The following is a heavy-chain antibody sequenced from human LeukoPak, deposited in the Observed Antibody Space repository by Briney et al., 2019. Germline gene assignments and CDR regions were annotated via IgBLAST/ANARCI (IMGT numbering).Heavy chain of an antibody. J-gene: IGHJ4*02. CDR1: GFTFSSYW. CDR2: INSDGSST. CDR3: ARGAARLGSEY. Sequence: GGSLRLSCAASGFTFSSYWMHWVRQAPGKGLAWVSRINSDGSSTIYADSVKGRFTISRDNAKNTLYLQMNSLRAEDTAVYYCARGAARLGSEYWGQGTLVTVSS. D-gene: IGHD6-6*01. V-gene: IGHV3-74*01.